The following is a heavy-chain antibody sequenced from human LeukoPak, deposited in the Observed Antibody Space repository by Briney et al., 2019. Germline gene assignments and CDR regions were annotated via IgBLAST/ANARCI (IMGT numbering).Heavy chain of an antibody. CDR2: ISAYNGTT. Sequence: ASVKVSCKASGYTFTSYGISWVRQAPGQGLEWMGWISAYNGTTNYAQKLQGRVTMTTDTSTSTAYMELRSLRSDDTAVYYCARDFRYDDYGDYVYYYYYMDVWGKRTTVTISS. CDR3: ARDFRYDDYGDYVYYYYYMDV. D-gene: IGHD4-17*01. CDR1: GYTFTSYG. V-gene: IGHV1-18*01. J-gene: IGHJ6*03.